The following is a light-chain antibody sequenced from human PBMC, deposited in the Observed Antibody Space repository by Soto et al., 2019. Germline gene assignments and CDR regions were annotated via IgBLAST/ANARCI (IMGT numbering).Light chain of an antibody. CDR2: AAS. J-gene: IGKJ1*01. V-gene: IGKV1-39*01. CDR3: HQGYSTPWT. CDR1: QSISYY. Sequence: DIQMTQSPSSRSASVGDRVTITCRASQSISYYLHWYQQKPGKAPKLLIYAASNLQSGVPSRFSASGSGTDFTLTLNSLQPEDFATYYCHQGYSTPWTFCQGTKVDIK.